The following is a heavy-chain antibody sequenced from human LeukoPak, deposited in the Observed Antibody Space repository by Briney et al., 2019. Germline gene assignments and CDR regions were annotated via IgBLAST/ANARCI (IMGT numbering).Heavy chain of an antibody. V-gene: IGHV3-7*03. CDR3: VSPRENGYLRY. CDR1: GFTFSNYW. D-gene: IGHD5-18*01. J-gene: IGHJ1*01. CDR2: IKEDGSQK. Sequence: PGGSLRLSCAASGFTFSNYWMTWVRQAPGRGPEWVANIKEDGSQKYYVDSVMGRFSISRDNAKHSVYLEMDSLRAEDTAIYYCVSPRENGYLRYWGRGTLVTVSS.